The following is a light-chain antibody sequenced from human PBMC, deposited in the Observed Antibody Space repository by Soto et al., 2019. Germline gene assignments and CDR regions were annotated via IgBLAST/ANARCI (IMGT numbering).Light chain of an antibody. J-gene: IGLJ2*01. Sequence: QSVLTQPPSVSGAPGQRVTISCTGSSSNIGAGFDVHWYHQIAGTAPKLLIYGNSNRPSGVPDRFSGSKSGNTASLTISGLQAEDEADYYCNSYTSSGSRVFGGGTKLTVL. V-gene: IGLV1-40*01. CDR1: SSNIGAGFD. CDR2: GNS. CDR3: NSYTSSGSRV.